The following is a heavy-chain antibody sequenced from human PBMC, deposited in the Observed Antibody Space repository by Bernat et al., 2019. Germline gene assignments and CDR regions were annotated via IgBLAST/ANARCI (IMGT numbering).Heavy chain of an antibody. J-gene: IGHJ6*03. V-gene: IGHV1-18*01. Sequence: QVQLVQSGAEVKKPGASVKVSCKASGYTFTSYGISWVRQAPGQGLEWMGWISAYNGNTNYAQKLQGRVTMTTDTSTSTAYMELRRLRSDDTAVYYCARESISFGSGCDGGVGGDYYYDMDVWGKGTTVTVSS. D-gene: IGHD3-3*01. CDR2: ISAYNGNT. CDR3: ARESISFGSGCDGGVGGDYYYDMDV. CDR1: GYTFTSYG.